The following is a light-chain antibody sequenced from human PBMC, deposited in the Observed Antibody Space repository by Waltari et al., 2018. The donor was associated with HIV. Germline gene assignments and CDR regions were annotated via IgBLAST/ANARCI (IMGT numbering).Light chain of an antibody. Sequence: DIQMTQSTSSLSASVGDRVTITCRASQNITSSLNWYQQKPGEAPKLLIYTASSLQSGVPSRFSGSGYGTDFTLTISSLQPEDFATYYCQQSYSSWCTFGQGTKLEFK. J-gene: IGKJ2*02. V-gene: IGKV1-39*01. CDR2: TAS. CDR3: QQSYSSWCT. CDR1: QNITSS.